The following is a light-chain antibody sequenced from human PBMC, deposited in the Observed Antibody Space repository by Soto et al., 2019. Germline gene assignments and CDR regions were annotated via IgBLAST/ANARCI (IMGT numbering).Light chain of an antibody. CDR3: QPYNSWPLT. J-gene: IGKJ4*01. CDR2: DAS. Sequence: EIVLTRSPVTLSLSPGQRATLSCRASQGVSSYLAWYQQKPGQAPRLLIYDASNRATGIPARFSGSGSGTDFTLTINSLQSEDFAVYYCQPYNSWPLTFGGGTKVDIK. CDR1: QGVSSY. V-gene: IGKV3-11*01.